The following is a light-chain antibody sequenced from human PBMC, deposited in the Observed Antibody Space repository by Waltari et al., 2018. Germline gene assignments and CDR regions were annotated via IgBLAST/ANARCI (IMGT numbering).Light chain of an antibody. V-gene: IGLV1-40*01. CDR3: QSYDRSLSGWV. Sequence: QSVLTQPPSVSGAPGQRVTISCTGSSSNIGAGYDVHWYQQLPGTVPKLLLDGNNNRPSGVPDRFAGSKSGTSASLAITGLQAEDEADYYCQSYDRSLSGWVFGGGTKLTVL. CDR2: GNN. CDR1: SSNIGAGYD. J-gene: IGLJ3*02.